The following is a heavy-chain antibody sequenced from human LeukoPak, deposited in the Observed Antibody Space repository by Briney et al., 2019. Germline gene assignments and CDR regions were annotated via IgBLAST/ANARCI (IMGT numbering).Heavy chain of an antibody. D-gene: IGHD5-24*01. V-gene: IGHV1-69*04. J-gene: IGHJ4*02. CDR3: ASGGMVTNPWGQYQFDY. Sequence: AASVKVSCKASGGTFSNLVITWVRQAPGQGLEWMGRIIPTLGTPNYAQKFQGRVTITADKSTSTVSMELSSLRFEDTAVYYCASGGMVTNPWGQYQFDYWGQGTLVTVSS. CDR1: GGTFSNLV. CDR2: IIPTLGTP.